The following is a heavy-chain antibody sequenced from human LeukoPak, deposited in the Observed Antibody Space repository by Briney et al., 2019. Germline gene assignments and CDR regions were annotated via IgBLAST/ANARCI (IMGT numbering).Heavy chain of an antibody. Sequence: ASVKVSCRASGGTFSSYAISWVRQAPGQGLEWMGGIIPIFGTANYAQKFQGRVTITADESTSTAYMELSSLRSEDAAVYYCARMMFGSGSYRWFDPWGQGTLVTVSS. CDR1: GGTFSSYA. CDR2: IIPIFGTA. J-gene: IGHJ5*02. D-gene: IGHD3-10*01. V-gene: IGHV1-69*13. CDR3: ARMMFGSGSYRWFDP.